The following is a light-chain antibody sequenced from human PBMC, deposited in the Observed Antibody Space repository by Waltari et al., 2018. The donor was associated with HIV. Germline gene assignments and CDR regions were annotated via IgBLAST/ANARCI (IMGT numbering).Light chain of an antibody. CDR3: HQYFTASWT. CDR2: WAS. V-gene: IGKV4-1*01. Sequence: DIMMIQSPDSLTVSLGERATIKFRSSQSVLYGSDNKNYLAWYQQKPGQSPKVLFYWASTREAGVPDRFSASGSGTDFTLTINSLQAEDVAVYFCHQYFTASWTFGRGTTVQI. J-gene: IGKJ4*01. CDR1: QSVLYGSDNKNY.